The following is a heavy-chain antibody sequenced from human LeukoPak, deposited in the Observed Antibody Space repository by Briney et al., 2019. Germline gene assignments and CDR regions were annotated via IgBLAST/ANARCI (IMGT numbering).Heavy chain of an antibody. V-gene: IGHV3-23*01. CDR3: AKEGYSSGWYFDY. Sequence: GGSLRLSCAASGFTFSSYGMSWVRRAPGKGLEWVSAISGSGGSTYYADSVKGRFTISRDNSKNTLYLQMNSLRAEDTAVYYCAKEGYSSGWYFDYWGQGTLVTVSS. J-gene: IGHJ4*02. D-gene: IGHD6-19*01. CDR2: ISGSGGST. CDR1: GFTFSSYG.